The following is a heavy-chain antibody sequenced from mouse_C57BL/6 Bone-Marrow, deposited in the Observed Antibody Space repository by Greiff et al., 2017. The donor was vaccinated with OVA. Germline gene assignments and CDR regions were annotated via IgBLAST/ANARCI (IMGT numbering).Heavy chain of an antibody. CDR1: GFSITDYY. D-gene: IGHD2-3*01. Sequence: VQLKQSGAELVKPGASVKLSCTASGFSITDYYMHWVQQRTEQGLEWIGRIDPEAGGTTYDPNFQGKATLTAATSSNTAYLQLSSLTSEDTAVYYGARPAIYDGNYEGYAMDYWGQGTSVTVSS. J-gene: IGHJ4*01. CDR2: IDPEAGGT. CDR3: ARPAIYDGNYEGYAMDY. V-gene: IGHV14-2*01.